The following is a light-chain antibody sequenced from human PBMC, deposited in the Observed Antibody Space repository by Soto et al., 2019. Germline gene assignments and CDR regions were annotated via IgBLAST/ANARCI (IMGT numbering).Light chain of an antibody. CDR2: EVS. CDR3: SSYTSSSTLYV. Sequence: QSVLTQPASVSGSPGQSITISCTGTSSDVGGYNYVSWYQQHPGKAPKLMIYEVSNRPSGVSNRFSGSKSGNTACLTIPGLQAEDEADYYCSSYTSSSTLYVFGTGTKVTVL. V-gene: IGLV2-14*01. CDR1: SSDVGGYNY. J-gene: IGLJ1*01.